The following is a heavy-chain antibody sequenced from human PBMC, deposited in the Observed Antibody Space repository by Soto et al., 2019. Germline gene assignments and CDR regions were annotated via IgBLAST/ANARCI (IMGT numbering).Heavy chain of an antibody. CDR1: GFIFDDFA. V-gene: IGHV3-9*01. Sequence: DVQLVESGGGLVQPGRSLRLSCVGSGFIFDDFAIHWVRQAPGKGLEWVSGISWNSDSIGYADSVKGRFTISRDNAKNALYLQMNSLRVEDTALYYCTKVGGLYDFWSGPLHFDLWGQGTLVTVSS. J-gene: IGHJ4*02. D-gene: IGHD3-3*01. CDR3: TKVGGLYDFWSGPLHFDL. CDR2: ISWNSDSI.